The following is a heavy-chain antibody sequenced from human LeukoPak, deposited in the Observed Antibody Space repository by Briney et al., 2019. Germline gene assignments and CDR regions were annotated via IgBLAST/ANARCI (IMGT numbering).Heavy chain of an antibody. D-gene: IGHD5-24*01. CDR2: ISGSGDST. Sequence: GSPRLSCAASGFVFSSYAMNWVRQAPGKGLEWVSGISGSGDSTYYADSVKGRFTISRDNSKNTMYLQMNSLRAEDTATYYCAKHQAMATVDPFDYWGQGTLVTVSS. CDR1: GFVFSSYA. CDR3: AKHQAMATVDPFDY. V-gene: IGHV3-23*01. J-gene: IGHJ4*02.